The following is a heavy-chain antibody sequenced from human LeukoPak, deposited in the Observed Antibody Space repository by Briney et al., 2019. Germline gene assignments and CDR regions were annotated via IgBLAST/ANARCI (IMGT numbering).Heavy chain of an antibody. J-gene: IGHJ4*02. CDR1: GYSFTTFW. D-gene: IGHD3-22*01. V-gene: IGHV5-51*01. CDR2: IYPGDSDT. Sequence: GESLKISYKGSGYSFTTFWFGWVRQMPGKGLELMGIIYPGDSDTRYSPSFQGQVTISADKSITTAYLQWSSLKASDTAIYYCARVGFYDSSGYYFDYWGQGTLVTVSS. CDR3: ARVGFYDSSGYYFDY.